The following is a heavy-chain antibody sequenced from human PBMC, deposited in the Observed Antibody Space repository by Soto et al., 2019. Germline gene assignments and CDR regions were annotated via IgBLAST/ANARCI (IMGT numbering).Heavy chain of an antibody. D-gene: IGHD3-10*01. Sequence: EVQLLESGGGLVQPGGSLRLSCAASGFTFSSYAMSWFRQAPGKGLEWVSAIGVSGDTTYYADSVKGRFTISRDNSKNTLYLQMGSLRAEETAVYYCAKVRRFGELRSLYWGQGTLVTVSS. CDR2: IGVSGDTT. J-gene: IGHJ4*02. CDR1: GFTFSSYA. CDR3: AKVRRFGELRSLY. V-gene: IGHV3-23*01.